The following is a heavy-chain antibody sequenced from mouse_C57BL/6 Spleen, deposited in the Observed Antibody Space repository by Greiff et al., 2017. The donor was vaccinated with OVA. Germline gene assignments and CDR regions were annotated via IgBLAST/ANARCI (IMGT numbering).Heavy chain of an antibody. J-gene: IGHJ4*01. CDR1: GFSLTSYG. CDR3: AKNGNGNYYAMDY. V-gene: IGHV2-5*01. D-gene: IGHD2-1*01. Sequence: VKLMESGPGLVQPSQSLSITCTVSGFSLTSYGVHWVRQSPGKGLEWLGVIWRGGSTDYNAAFMSRLSITKDNSKSQVFFKMNSLQADDTAIYYCAKNGNGNYYAMDYWGQGTSVTVSS. CDR2: IWRGGST.